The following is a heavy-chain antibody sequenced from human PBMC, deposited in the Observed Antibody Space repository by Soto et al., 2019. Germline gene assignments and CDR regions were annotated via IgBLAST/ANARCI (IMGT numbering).Heavy chain of an antibody. CDR2: IWYDGSNK. D-gene: IGHD1-26*01. J-gene: IGHJ4*02. CDR3: ARGGGSPDY. V-gene: IGHV3-33*01. Sequence: QVQLVESGGGVVQPGRSLRLSCAASGFTFSSYGMHWVRQAPGKGLEWVAVIWYDGSNKYYADSVKGRFTISRDNSKNPLYMQINSLRADDTAVYYCARGGGSPDYWGQGTLVTVSS. CDR1: GFTFSSYG.